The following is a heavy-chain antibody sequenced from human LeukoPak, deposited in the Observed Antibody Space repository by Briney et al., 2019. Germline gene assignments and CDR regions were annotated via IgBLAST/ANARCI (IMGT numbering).Heavy chain of an antibody. Sequence: PGGSLRLSCAACGFTFSTYSMNWVRQAPGKGLEWVSSISSSSSYIYYADSVKGRFTISRDNAKNSLYLQMNSLRAEDTAVYYCARAPDWYYYMDVWGKGTTVTVSS. CDR2: ISSSSSYI. CDR3: ARAPDWYYYMDV. V-gene: IGHV3-21*01. CDR1: GFTFSTYS. D-gene: IGHD3/OR15-3a*01. J-gene: IGHJ6*03.